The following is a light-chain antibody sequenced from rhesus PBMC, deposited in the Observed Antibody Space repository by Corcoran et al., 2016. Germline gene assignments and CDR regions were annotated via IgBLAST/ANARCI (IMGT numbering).Light chain of an antibody. J-gene: IGKJ4*01. Sequence: DIQMTQSPSSLSASVGDTVTITCRASQGISSYLAWYQQTPGKDQTPLIYYASNLESGVPSRFSGSGSGTEFTLTISSLQPEEFATYYCQQYNSAPLTFGGGTKVEIK. V-gene: IGKV1-37*01. CDR3: QQYNSAPLT. CDR2: YAS. CDR1: QGISSY.